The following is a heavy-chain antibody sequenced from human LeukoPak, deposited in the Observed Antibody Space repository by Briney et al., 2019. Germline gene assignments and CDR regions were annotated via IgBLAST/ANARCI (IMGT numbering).Heavy chain of an antibody. Sequence: PSETLSLTCTVSGGSIRSHYWSWIRQPPGKGLEWIGYIYYSGSINYNPSLKSRVTISVDTSKNQFSLKVSSVTAADTALYYCATANGRYDFWSGSYFDYWGQGTLVTVSS. CDR3: ATANGRYDFWSGSYFDY. V-gene: IGHV4-59*11. J-gene: IGHJ4*02. CDR2: IYYSGSI. CDR1: GGSIRSHY. D-gene: IGHD3-3*01.